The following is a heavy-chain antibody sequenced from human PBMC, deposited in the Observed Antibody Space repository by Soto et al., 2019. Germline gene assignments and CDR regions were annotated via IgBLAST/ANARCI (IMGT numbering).Heavy chain of an antibody. Sequence: EVQLVESGGGLVKPGGSLRLSCAASGFTFSSYSMNWVRQAPGKGLEWVSSISSSGSYIYYADSVKGRFTISRDNAKKSLSLQMNSLRAADTAVYYCARDQPGYTYGYGLGYWGQGTLVTVSS. CDR2: ISSSGSYI. J-gene: IGHJ1*01. CDR1: GFTFSSYS. D-gene: IGHD5-18*01. CDR3: ARDQPGYTYGYGLGY. V-gene: IGHV3-21*01.